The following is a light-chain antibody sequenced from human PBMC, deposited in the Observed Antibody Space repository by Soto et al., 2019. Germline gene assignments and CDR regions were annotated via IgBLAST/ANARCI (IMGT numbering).Light chain of an antibody. CDR2: DVI. CDR3: CSYAGSSLGV. Sequence: QSALTQPRSVSGSPGQSVTISCTGTSSDVGVYNYVSWYQQHPGKAPQLVIYDVIKRPSGVPDRFSGSKSGNTASLTISGLQSEDEGDYYCCSYAGSSLGVFGGGTKLTVL. V-gene: IGLV2-11*01. CDR1: SSDVGVYNY. J-gene: IGLJ3*02.